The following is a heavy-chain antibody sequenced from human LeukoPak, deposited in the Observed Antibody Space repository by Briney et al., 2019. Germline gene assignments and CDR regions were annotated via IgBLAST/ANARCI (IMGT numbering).Heavy chain of an antibody. CDR3: ARVSGHDYGDY. CDR2: IYYSGST. J-gene: IGHJ4*02. CDR1: GGSISSGGYS. Sequence: SQTLSLTCTVSGGSISSGGYSWSWIRQHPGKGLEWIGYIYYSGSTHYNPSLKSRVTISVDTSKNQFSLKLSSVTAADTAVYYCARVSGHDYGDYWGQGTLVTVSS. V-gene: IGHV4-31*03.